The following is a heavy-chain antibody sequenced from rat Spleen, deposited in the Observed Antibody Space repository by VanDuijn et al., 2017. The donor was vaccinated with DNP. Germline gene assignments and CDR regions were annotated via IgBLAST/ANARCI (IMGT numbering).Heavy chain of an antibody. J-gene: IGHJ1*01. CDR3: AKDMYGYTTDYLLYWYFDF. D-gene: IGHD1-6*01. Sequence: EVQLVESGGGLVQPGRSLKLSCAASGFTYSNYVMAWVRQAPTKGLEWVASISTGGGNTYYRDSVKGRFTISRDNAKNTLYLQMDSLRSEDTATYYCAKDMYGYTTDYLLYWYFDFWGPGTMVTVSS. V-gene: IGHV5S13*01. CDR2: ISTGGGNT. CDR1: GFTYSNYV.